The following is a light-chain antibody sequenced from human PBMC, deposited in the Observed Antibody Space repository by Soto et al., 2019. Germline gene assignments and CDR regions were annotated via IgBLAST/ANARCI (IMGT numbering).Light chain of an antibody. CDR1: QSISSY. Sequence: EIQMTQSPSSLSASVGDRVTITCRASQSISSYLNWYQQKPGKAPKLLIYAASTLQSGVSSRFSGSGFGTDFTLTIRSLQPEDFATYYCQQSYSTPGTFGQGTKVEIK. CDR2: AAS. V-gene: IGKV1-39*01. CDR3: QQSYSTPGT. J-gene: IGKJ1*01.